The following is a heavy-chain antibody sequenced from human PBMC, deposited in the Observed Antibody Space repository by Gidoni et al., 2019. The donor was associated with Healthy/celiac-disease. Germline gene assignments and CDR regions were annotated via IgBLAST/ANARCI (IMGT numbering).Heavy chain of an antibody. V-gene: IGHV3-9*01. D-gene: IGHD3-22*01. J-gene: IGHJ4*02. CDR2: ISWNSGSI. CDR1: GFTFDDYA. CDR3: AKLPDSGYGVGMEY. Sequence: EVQLVESGGGSVQPGRSLRLSCAASGFTFDDYAMHWVRQAPGKGLEWVSGISWNSGSIGYADSVKGRFTISRDNAKNSLYLQMNSLRAEDTALYYCAKLPDSGYGVGMEYWVQGTLVTVSS.